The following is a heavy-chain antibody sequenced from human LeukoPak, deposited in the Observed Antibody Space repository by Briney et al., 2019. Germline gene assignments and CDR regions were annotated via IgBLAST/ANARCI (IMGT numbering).Heavy chain of an antibody. CDR1: GGSISSYY. V-gene: IGHV4-59*01. Sequence: SETLSLTCTVSGGSISSYYWSWIRQPPEKGLEWIGYIYYSGSTNYNPSLKSRVTISVDTSKNQFSPKLSSVTAADTAVYYCARGDGYIPSIWGQGTMVTVSS. CDR3: ARGDGYIPSI. CDR2: IYYSGST. D-gene: IGHD5-24*01. J-gene: IGHJ3*02.